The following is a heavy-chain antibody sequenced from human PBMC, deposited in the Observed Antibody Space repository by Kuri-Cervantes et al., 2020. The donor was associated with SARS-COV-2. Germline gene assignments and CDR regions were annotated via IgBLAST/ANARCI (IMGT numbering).Heavy chain of an antibody. V-gene: IGHV3-23*01. CDR2: ISGSGGST. D-gene: IGHD4-11*01. CDR1: GFTFSSYA. Sequence: ETLSLTCAASGFTFSSYAMSWVRQAPGKGLEWVSAISGSGGSTYYADPVKGRFTISRDNAKNSLYLQMNSLRAEDTAVYYCARGTTGSGYWGQGTLVTVSS. CDR3: ARGTTGSGY. J-gene: IGHJ4*02.